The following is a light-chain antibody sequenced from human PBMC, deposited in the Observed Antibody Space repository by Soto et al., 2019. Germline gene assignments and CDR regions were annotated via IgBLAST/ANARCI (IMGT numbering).Light chain of an antibody. CDR3: MKGTHWPPWT. V-gene: IGKV2-30*01. J-gene: IGKJ1*01. CDR2: KVS. Sequence: DVVMTPSPLSLPVTLGQPASISCRSRQSLVYSDGNTYLNWFQQRPGQSPRRLISKVSNRDSWVTDRFSGSGSGYDVTLKISRVEAADVWVYYCMKGTHWPPWTFGQGTKVEIK. CDR1: QSLVYSDGNTY.